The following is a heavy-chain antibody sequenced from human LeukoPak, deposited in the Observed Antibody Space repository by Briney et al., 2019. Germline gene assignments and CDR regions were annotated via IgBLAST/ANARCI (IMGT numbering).Heavy chain of an antibody. CDR1: GFTFSSYA. V-gene: IGHV3-30*04. Sequence: GGSLRLSCAASGFTFSSYAMHWVRQAPGKGLEWVAVISYDGSNKYYADSVKGRFTISRDNSKNTLYLQMNSLRAEDTAVYYCARDDEQLDYYFDYWGQGTLVTVPS. CDR2: ISYDGSNK. D-gene: IGHD6-6*01. CDR3: ARDDEQLDYYFDY. J-gene: IGHJ4*02.